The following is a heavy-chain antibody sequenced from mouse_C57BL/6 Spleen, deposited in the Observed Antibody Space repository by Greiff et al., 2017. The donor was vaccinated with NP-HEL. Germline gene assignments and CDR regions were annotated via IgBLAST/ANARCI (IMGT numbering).Heavy chain of an antibody. CDR1: GYAFSSSW. CDR2: IYPGDGDT. V-gene: IGHV1-82*01. J-gene: IGHJ3*01. D-gene: IGHD3-2*02. Sequence: VQLQQSGPELVKPGASVKISCKASGYAFSSSWMNWVKQRPGKGLEWIGRIYPGDGDTNYNGKFKGKATLTADQSSSTAYMQLSSLTSEDSAVYFCAFTAQATTWFAYWGQGTLVTVSA. CDR3: AFTAQATTWFAY.